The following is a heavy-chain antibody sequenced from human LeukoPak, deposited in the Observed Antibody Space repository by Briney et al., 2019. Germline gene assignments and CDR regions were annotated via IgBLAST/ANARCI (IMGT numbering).Heavy chain of an antibody. D-gene: IGHD4-11*01. J-gene: IGHJ5*02. CDR2: ISGSGGTT. CDR1: GFTFDNFA. CDR3: ARGAYGNCPNWFGP. V-gene: IGHV3-23*01. Sequence: GGSLRLSCAASGFTFDNFAMGWVRQAPGKGLEWVSSISGSGGTTYYADSVKGRFIMSRDNSKRTLYLHMIALRAGDTAVYYCARGAYGNCPNWFGPWGQGTLVTVSS.